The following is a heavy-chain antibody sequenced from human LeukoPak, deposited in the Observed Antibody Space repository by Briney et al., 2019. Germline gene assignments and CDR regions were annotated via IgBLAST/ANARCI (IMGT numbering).Heavy chain of an antibody. CDR3: ARDQDLTRPLFRYSGSTGEY. V-gene: IGHV4-59*12. CDR1: GGSISSYY. J-gene: IGHJ4*02. Sequence: SETLSLTCTVSGGSISSYYWSWIRQPPWKGLEWIESIYYSGSTYYNPSLKSRVTISVDTSKNQFSLKLSSVTAADTAVYYCARDQDLTRPLFRYSGSTGEYWGQGTLATVSS. CDR2: IYYSGST. D-gene: IGHD1-26*01.